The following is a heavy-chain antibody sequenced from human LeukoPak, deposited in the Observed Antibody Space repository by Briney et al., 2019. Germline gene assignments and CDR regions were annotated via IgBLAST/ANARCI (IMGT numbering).Heavy chain of an antibody. CDR1: GFTFSSYG. CDR3: GRVSPFDF. Sequence: GRSLRLSCAASGFTFSSYGMHWVRQAPGKGLEWVAVISYDGSNKYYADSVKGRFTISRDNAKNSLYLQMNSLRVEDTAFYYCGRVSPFDFWGQGILVTVSS. V-gene: IGHV3-30*03. J-gene: IGHJ4*02. CDR2: ISYDGSNK.